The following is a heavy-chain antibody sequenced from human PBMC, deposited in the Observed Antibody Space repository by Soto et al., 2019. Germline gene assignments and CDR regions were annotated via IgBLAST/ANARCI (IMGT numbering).Heavy chain of an antibody. Sequence: QVHLVESGGGVVLPGGSLRLPCVASAFPFSSYSMNWVRQAPGKGLEWVAVISNDGNRKYYADSVKGRFTIARDNAKNAVFLQMNGLRPEDTAVYYCARGLVVAAKGGFDLWGQGTQLTVSS. D-gene: IGHD2-15*01. J-gene: IGHJ5*02. CDR2: ISNDGNRK. CDR1: AFPFSSYS. CDR3: ARGLVVAAKGGFDL. V-gene: IGHV3-30-3*01.